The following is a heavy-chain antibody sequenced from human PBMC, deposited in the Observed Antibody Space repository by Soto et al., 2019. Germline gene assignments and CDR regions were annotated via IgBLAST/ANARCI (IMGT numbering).Heavy chain of an antibody. J-gene: IGHJ6*02. CDR1: GCTFSRYN. CDR3: ARDRLVAATSAPPYYFFGMDV. Sequence: WGTLRLSCAASGCTFSRYNMNWIRQAPGKGLEWVSSISSSSSYTYYADSVKGRFTISRDNAKNSLYLQMNRLRAEDTAVYYCARDRLVAATSAPPYYFFGMDVWGQGTTVTVSS. D-gene: IGHD2-15*01. V-gene: IGHV3-21*01. CDR2: ISSSSSYT.